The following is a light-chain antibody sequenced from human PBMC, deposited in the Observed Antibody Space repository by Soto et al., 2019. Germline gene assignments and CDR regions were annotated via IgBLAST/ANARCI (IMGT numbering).Light chain of an antibody. CDR3: SSYTRSSSGV. CDR1: SSDVGAYNY. V-gene: IGLV2-14*01. J-gene: IGLJ3*02. CDR2: EVT. Sequence: QSALTQPASVSGSPGQSITISCTGTSSDVGAYNYVSWYQQHPGEAPKLMIYEVTNRPSGISNRFSGSKSGNTASLTISGLQAEDEADYYCSSYTRSSSGVFGGGTKVTVL.